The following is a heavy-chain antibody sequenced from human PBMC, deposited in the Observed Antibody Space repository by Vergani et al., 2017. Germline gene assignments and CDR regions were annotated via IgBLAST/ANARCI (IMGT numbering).Heavy chain of an antibody. Sequence: QVQLQESGPGLVKPSETLSLTCTVSGGSVSSGSYYWSWIRQPPGKGLEWIGYIYYSGSTNYNPSLKSRFTIAVDTSKNQFSLKLSSVTAADTAVYYCARGQLVAARLGNWFDPWGQGTLVTVSS. D-gene: IGHD6-6*01. CDR2: IYYSGST. CDR3: ARGQLVAARLGNWFDP. J-gene: IGHJ5*02. CDR1: GGSVSSGSYY. V-gene: IGHV4-61*01.